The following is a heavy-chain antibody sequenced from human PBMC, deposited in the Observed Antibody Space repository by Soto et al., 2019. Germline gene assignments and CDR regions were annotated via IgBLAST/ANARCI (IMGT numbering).Heavy chain of an antibody. CDR1: CYTFTSYG. D-gene: IGHD3-10*01. J-gene: IGHJ4*02. Sequence: QVQLVQSGAEVKKPGDSVQGSCKASCYTFTSYGISWVRQAPGQGLEWMGWISAYNGNTNYAQKLQGRVTMTTDTSTSTAYMELRSLRSDDPAVYYCARVDGAAKGSDYWGQGNLVTFSS. CDR3: ARVDGAAKGSDY. V-gene: IGHV1-18*01. CDR2: ISAYNGNT.